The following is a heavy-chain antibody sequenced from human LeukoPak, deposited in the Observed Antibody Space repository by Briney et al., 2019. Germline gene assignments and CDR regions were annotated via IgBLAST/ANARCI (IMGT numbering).Heavy chain of an antibody. CDR1: GGPMSSYY. D-gene: IGHD6-13*01. CDR2: MYTSGST. V-gene: IGHV4-4*07. Sequence: PTETLSLTCTVSGGPMSSYYWTWIRQPAGKGLEWIGRMYTSGSTNYNPSLKSRVTMSIDTSKKQFSLRLHSVTAADTAVYYCATYDQQLAFDNWGQGTLVTVSS. J-gene: IGHJ4*02. CDR3: ATYDQQLAFDN.